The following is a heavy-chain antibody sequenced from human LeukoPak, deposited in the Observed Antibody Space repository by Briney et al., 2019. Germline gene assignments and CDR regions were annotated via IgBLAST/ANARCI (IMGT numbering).Heavy chain of an antibody. CDR1: GGSFSGYY. CDR3: ARDADCSSTSCPRYFDY. D-gene: IGHD2-2*01. V-gene: IGHV4-34*01. J-gene: IGHJ4*02. Sequence: SETLSLTCAVYGGSFSGYYWSWIRQPPGKGLEWIGEINHSGSTNYNPSLKSRVTISVDTSKNQFSLKLSSVTAADTAVYYCARDADCSSTSCPRYFDYWGQGTLVTVSS. CDR2: INHSGST.